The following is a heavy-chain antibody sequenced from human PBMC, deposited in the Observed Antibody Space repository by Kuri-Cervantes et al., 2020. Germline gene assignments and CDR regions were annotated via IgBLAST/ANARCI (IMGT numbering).Heavy chain of an antibody. Sequence: GESLKISCAASGFTFSNYGMHWVRQAPGKGLEWVAIIWYDGSNKYYADSVKGRFTISRDNSKNTLYLQMNSLRAEDTAVYYCARQLFDSSGYRPLDWWGQGTLVTVSS. CDR3: ARQLFDSSGYRPLDW. CDR2: IWYDGSNK. V-gene: IGHV3-33*01. J-gene: IGHJ4*02. D-gene: IGHD3-22*01. CDR1: GFTFSNYG.